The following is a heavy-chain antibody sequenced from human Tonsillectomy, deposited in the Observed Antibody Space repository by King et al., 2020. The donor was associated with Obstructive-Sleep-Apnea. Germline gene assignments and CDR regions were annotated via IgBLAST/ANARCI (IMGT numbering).Heavy chain of an antibody. CDR2: IKSKTDGGTT. D-gene: IGHD2-2*01. CDR1: GFTFSNAW. CDR3: TTEHIVVVPAAMSDYYYYGMDV. V-gene: IGHV3-15*01. J-gene: IGHJ6*02. Sequence: VQLVESGGGLVKPGGSLRLSCAASGFTFSNAWMSWVRQAPGKGLEWVGRIKSKTDGGTTDYAAPVKGRFTISRDDSKNTLYLQMNSLKTEDTAVYYCTTEHIVVVPAAMSDYYYYGMDVWGQGTTVTVSS.